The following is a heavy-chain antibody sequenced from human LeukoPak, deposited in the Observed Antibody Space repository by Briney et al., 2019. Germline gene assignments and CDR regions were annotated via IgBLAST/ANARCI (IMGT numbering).Heavy chain of an antibody. V-gene: IGHV3-30-3*01. CDR3: ARDVAVEALDY. Sequence: PGGSLRLSCAASGFTFSSYAMHWVRQAPGKGLEWVAVISYDGSNKYYADSVKGRFTISRDNSKNTLYLQMNSLRAEDTAVYYCARDVAVEALDYWGQGTLVTVSS. J-gene: IGHJ4*02. CDR2: ISYDGSNK. D-gene: IGHD2-15*01. CDR1: GFTFSSYA.